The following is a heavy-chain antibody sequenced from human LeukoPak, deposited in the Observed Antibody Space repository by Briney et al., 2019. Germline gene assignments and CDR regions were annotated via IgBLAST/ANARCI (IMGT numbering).Heavy chain of an antibody. V-gene: IGHV4-61*02. CDR2: IYTSGST. J-gene: IGHJ4*02. Sequence: SQTLSLTCTVSGGSISSGSYYWSWIRQPAGKGLEWIGRIYTSGSTNYNPSLKSRVTISVDTSKNQFSLKLSSVTAADTAVYYCAREYSSGWFYYFDYWGQGALVTVSS. CDR1: GGSISSGSYY. D-gene: IGHD6-19*01. CDR3: AREYSSGWFYYFDY.